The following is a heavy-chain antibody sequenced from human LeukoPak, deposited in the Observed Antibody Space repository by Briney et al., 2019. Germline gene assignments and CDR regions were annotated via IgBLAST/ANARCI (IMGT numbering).Heavy chain of an antibody. V-gene: IGHV3-64D*09. D-gene: IGHD2-2*01. J-gene: IGHJ4*02. Sequence: GGSLRLSCSASGFSFSNYAMHWVGQAPGKGLEYVSAISTNGGHTYYADSVQGRFTISRDDSKNTLYLQMSSLRAEDTALYYCVKDLLGYCSSTSCYATGPFDYWGQGTLVTVSS. CDR2: ISTNGGHT. CDR1: GFSFSNYA. CDR3: VKDLLGYCSSTSCYATGPFDY.